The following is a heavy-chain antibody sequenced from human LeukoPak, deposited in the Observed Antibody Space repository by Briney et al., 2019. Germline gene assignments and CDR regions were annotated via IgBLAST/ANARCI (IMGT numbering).Heavy chain of an antibody. CDR1: GFTFSSYS. V-gene: IGHV3-48*04. CDR3: ARDGYSGYEGVRY. Sequence: PGGSLRLSCAASGFTFSSYSMNWVRQAPGKGLEWVSYISSSSSTIYYADSVKGRFTISRDNAKNSLYLQMNSLRAEDTAVYYCARDGYSGYEGVRYWGRGTLVTVSS. J-gene: IGHJ4*02. CDR2: ISSSSSTI. D-gene: IGHD5-12*01.